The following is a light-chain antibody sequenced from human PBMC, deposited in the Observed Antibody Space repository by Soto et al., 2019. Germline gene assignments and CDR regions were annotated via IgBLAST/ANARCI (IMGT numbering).Light chain of an antibody. CDR3: QQYNSYPPYT. V-gene: IGKV1-5*01. J-gene: IGKJ2*01. Sequence: DIQMTQSPSTLSASVGDRVTITCRASQSIRSWLAWYQQKPGKAPKLLIYDASSLESGVPSRFSGSGSGTEFTLTISSLQPDDFATYYCQQYNSYPPYTFGQGTKLEIK. CDR2: DAS. CDR1: QSIRSW.